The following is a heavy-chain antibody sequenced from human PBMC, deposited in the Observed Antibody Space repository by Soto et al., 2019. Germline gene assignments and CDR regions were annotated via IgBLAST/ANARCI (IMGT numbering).Heavy chain of an antibody. D-gene: IGHD6-19*01. V-gene: IGHV1-3*01. CDR3: ARAPYTSGRTYYFDY. Sequence: ASVKVSCKASGYTFTRSGISWVRQAPGQRLEWMGWITAGNGKTEYSQKLQGRATIAMDTSASTAYMELSSLRSEDTAVYYCARAPYTSGRTYYFDYWGQGTLVTVSS. CDR1: GYTFTRSG. CDR2: ITAGNGKT. J-gene: IGHJ4*02.